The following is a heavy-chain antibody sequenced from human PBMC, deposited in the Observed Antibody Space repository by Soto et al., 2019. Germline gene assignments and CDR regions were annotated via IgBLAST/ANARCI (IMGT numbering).Heavy chain of an antibody. CDR1: GGSISSYY. CDR2: IYYSVST. CDR3: ARHLSVRGVFDF. Sequence: SETLSLTCTVSGGSISSYYWSWIRQPPGKGLEWIGYIYYSVSTNYNPSLKSRVTISVDTSKNQFSLKLSSVTAADTAVYYCARHLSVRGVFDFWGQGTQVTVSS. J-gene: IGHJ4*02. D-gene: IGHD3-10*01. V-gene: IGHV4-59*08.